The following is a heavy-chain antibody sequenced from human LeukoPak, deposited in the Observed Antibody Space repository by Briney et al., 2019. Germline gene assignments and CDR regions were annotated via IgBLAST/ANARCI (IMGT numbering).Heavy chain of an antibody. J-gene: IGHJ4*02. CDR2: FSGSGGST. Sequence: GGSLRLSCAASGFTFSSYAMSWVRQAPGKGLECISGFSGSGGSTYYADSVKGRFTISRDNSKNTLYLQMNSLRAEDTAVYYCAREIYYDSNFDYWGQGTLVTVSS. V-gene: IGHV3-23*01. D-gene: IGHD3-22*01. CDR3: AREIYYDSNFDY. CDR1: GFTFSSYA.